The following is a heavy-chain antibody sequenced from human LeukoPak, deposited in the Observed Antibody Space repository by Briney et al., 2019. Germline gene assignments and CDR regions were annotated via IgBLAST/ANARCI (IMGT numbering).Heavy chain of an antibody. Sequence: PGRSLRLSCTGSGFSFRDHSMSWVRQPPGKGLEWVGFITSKPYGEATHYAAPVSGRFTFSRDDSKSVAYLQMNSLKTEDTAVYYCVRHDGMILPVWGQGTLVTVSS. V-gene: IGHV3-49*04. CDR1: GFSFRDHS. J-gene: IGHJ4*02. CDR2: ITSKPYGEAT. D-gene: IGHD3/OR15-3a*01. CDR3: VRHDGMILPV.